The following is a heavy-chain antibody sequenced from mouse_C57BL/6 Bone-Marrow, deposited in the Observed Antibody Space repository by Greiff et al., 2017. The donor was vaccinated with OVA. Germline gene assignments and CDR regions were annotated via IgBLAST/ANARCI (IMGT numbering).Heavy chain of an antibody. CDR3: ARDRGSRVYYFDY. J-gene: IGHJ2*01. D-gene: IGHD3-1*01. CDR2: ISDGGSYT. V-gene: IGHV5-4*01. CDR1: GFTFSSYA. Sequence: EVMLVESGGGLVKPGGSLKLSCAASGFTFSSYAMSWVRQTPEKRLEWVATISDGGSYTYYPDNVKGRLTITRDNAKNNLYLQMSHLKSEDTAMYYCARDRGSRVYYFDYWGQGTTLTVSS.